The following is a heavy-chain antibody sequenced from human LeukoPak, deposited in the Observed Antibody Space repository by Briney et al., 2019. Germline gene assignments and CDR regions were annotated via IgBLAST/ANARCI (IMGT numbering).Heavy chain of an antibody. CDR3: APRLERWYYFDY. D-gene: IGHD1-1*01. CDR2: INPNSGGT. Sequence: GGSLRLSCAASGYTFTGYYMHWVRQAPGLGLEWMGWINPNSGGTNYAQKFQGRVTMTRDTSISTAYMELSRLRSDDTAVYYCAPRLERWYYFDYWGQGTLVTVSS. V-gene: IGHV1-2*02. CDR1: GYTFTGYY. J-gene: IGHJ4*02.